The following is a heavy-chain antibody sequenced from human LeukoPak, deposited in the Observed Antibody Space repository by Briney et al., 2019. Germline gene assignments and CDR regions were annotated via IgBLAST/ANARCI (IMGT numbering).Heavy chain of an antibody. D-gene: IGHD3-10*01. V-gene: IGHV4-4*07. J-gene: IGHJ5*02. CDR3: ARDRGLGWFDP. CDR2: IYTSGST. CDR1: GASISNYY. Sequence: SETLFLTCSVSGASISNYYWNRIRQPAAKGLEWIGRIYTSGSTNYNPSLKSRVTMSVDTSNNQFSLKLISVTAADTAVYYCARDRGLGWFDPWGQGTLVTVSS.